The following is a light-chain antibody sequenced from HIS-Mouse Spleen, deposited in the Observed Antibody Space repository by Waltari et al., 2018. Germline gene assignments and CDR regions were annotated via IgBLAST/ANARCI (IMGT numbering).Light chain of an antibody. CDR1: SGTIASNY. CDR2: EDN. V-gene: IGLV6-57*04. CDR3: QSYDSSNRV. J-gene: IGLJ3*02. Sequence: NFMLTQPHSVSESPGTTVTISCTRSSGTIASNYVQWYQQRPGSAPTTVIYEDNQRPSGFPDRFSGSIDSSSNSASLTISGLKTEDEADYYCQSYDSSNRVFGGGTKLTVL.